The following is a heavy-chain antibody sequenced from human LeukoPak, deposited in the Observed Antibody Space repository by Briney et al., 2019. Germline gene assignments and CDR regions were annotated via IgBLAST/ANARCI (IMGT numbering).Heavy chain of an antibody. CDR1: GYTFNTYC. Sequence: ASVKLYCKASGYTFNTYCIHWVRQAPGQGLEWLAINNTSDGWTNYAQTFKGRVDVTGATSTSTVYMELSRLRSDDTAVYYCARDDTIAEGIGFEYWGQGTLVTVS. D-gene: IGHD1-26*01. CDR2: NNTSDGWT. CDR3: ARDDTIAEGIGFEY. V-gene: IGHV1-46*02. J-gene: IGHJ4*02.